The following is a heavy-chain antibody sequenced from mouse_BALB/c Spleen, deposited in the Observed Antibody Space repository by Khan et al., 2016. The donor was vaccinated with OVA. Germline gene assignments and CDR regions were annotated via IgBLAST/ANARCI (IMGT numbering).Heavy chain of an antibody. J-gene: IGHJ3*01. V-gene: IGHV1S136*01. CDR2: INPDNDGI. CDR3: AREASNWDFSVVY. CDR1: GYTFTNYV. D-gene: IGHD4-1*01. Sequence: VQLKQSGPDLVKPGASVKMSCKASGYTFTNYVMHWVKQKPGQGLEWIGYINPDNDGIRYNEKFKDKATLTSDKSSSTAYLELSSLTSEDSAVYYCAREASNWDFSVVYWGQGTLVTVSA.